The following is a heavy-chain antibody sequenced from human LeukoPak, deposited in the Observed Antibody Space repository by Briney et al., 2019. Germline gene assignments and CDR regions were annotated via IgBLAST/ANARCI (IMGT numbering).Heavy chain of an antibody. J-gene: IGHJ4*02. CDR3: ARGATVTSPLDY. V-gene: IGHV3-48*02. CDR1: GFTFSTYS. Sequence: GGSLRLSCAASGFTFSTYSMNWVRQAPGKGLEWVSYISTRSSSMSYSFSVKGRFIISRDNAKNSPYLQMNRLRDEDTAVYFCARGATVTSPLDYWGQGTLVTVSS. D-gene: IGHD4-17*01. CDR2: ISTRSSSM.